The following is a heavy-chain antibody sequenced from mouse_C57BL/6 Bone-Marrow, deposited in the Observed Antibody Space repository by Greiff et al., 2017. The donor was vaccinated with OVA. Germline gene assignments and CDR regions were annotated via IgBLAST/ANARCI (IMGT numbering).Heavy chain of an antibody. D-gene: IGHD1-1*01. CDR1: GFTFSDYG. J-gene: IGHJ4*01. CDR2: ISNLAYSI. CDR3: ARTPFTTVVAPYAMDY. V-gene: IGHV5-15*01. Sequence: EVQGVESGGGLVQPGGSLKLSCAASGFTFSDYGMAWVRQAPRKGPEWVAFISNLAYSIYYADTVTGRFTISRENAKNTLYLEMSSLRSEDTAMYYCARTPFTTVVAPYAMDYWGQGTSVTVSS.